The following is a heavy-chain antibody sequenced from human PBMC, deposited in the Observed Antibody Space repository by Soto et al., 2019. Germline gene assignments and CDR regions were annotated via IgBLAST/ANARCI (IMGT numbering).Heavy chain of an antibody. CDR1: GVNFSSYG. Sequence: GGSQSVSYASAGVNFSSYGMSWIRPEPGRGLEWLSSISGSSSSTYYADSVKGRFTISRDNSKNTLYLQMNSLRAEDTAVYYCAKTPYSSGYYYYYYMDAWGKGTTVTVS. CDR2: ISGSSSST. J-gene: IGHJ6*03. CDR3: AKTPYSSGYYYYYYMDA. V-gene: IGHV3-23*01. D-gene: IGHD5-18*01.